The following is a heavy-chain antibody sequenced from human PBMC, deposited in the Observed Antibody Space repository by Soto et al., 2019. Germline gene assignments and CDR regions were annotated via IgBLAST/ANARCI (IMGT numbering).Heavy chain of an antibody. CDR2: ISHSGTV. D-gene: IGHD3-16*01. CDR3: ARDYDGFEY. CDR1: SVSITSSNW. V-gene: IGHV4-4*02. J-gene: IGHJ4*02. Sequence: SETLSLTCDVSSVSITSSNWWTWVRQPPGKGLEWLGKISHSGTVNYNATLRSRVTISVDKPKNQLSLKLMSVTAADTAVYYCARDYDGFEYWGPGILVTVSS.